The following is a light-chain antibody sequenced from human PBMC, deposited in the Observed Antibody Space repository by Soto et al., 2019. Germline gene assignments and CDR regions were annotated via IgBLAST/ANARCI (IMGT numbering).Light chain of an antibody. CDR2: GAS. V-gene: IGKV3-15*01. J-gene: IGKJ4*01. CDR1: KSISVN. Sequence: EIVMTQSPATLSVSPGERATLYCRASKSISVNLAWYQQKPGQAPRLLIYGASTRATDIPARFSGSGSGTEFTLTISSLQSEDFAVYYCQQYYDWPPLTFGGGTKVEIK. CDR3: QQYYDWPPLT.